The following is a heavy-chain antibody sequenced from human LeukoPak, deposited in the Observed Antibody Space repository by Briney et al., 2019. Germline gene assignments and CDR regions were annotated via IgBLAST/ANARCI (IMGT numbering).Heavy chain of an antibody. CDR2: ISAYNGNT. J-gene: IGHJ6*03. Sequence: RGESLKISCKASGYTFTSYGISWVRQAPGQGLEWMGWISAYNGNTNYAQKLQGRVTMTTDTSTSTAYMELRSLRSDDTAVYYCARVTPYYYYYYMDVWGKGTTVSVSS. CDR3: ARVTPYYYYYYMDV. V-gene: IGHV1-18*01. CDR1: GYTFTSYG.